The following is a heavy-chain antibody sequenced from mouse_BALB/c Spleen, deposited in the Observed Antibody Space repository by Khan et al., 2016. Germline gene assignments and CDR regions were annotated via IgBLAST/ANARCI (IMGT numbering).Heavy chain of an antibody. D-gene: IGHD1-2*01. Sequence: EVKLLESGGGLVQPGGSLKLSCAASGFDFSRYWMSWVRQAPGKGLEWIGEINRDSSTINYTPSLKDKFIISRDNAKNTLYLQMSKVRSEDTALYYCARLHYYGYMNYWGQGTTLTVSS. J-gene: IGHJ2*01. CDR3: ARLHYYGYMNY. CDR1: GFDFSRYW. V-gene: IGHV4-1*02. CDR2: INRDSSTI.